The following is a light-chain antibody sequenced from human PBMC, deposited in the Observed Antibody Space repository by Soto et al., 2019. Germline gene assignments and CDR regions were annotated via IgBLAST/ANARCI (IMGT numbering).Light chain of an antibody. CDR2: DAF. J-gene: IGKJ4*01. CDR1: ENVKNR. Sequence: EKVMTQSPATLSVSPGERATLSCRASENVKNRLAWYQQKPGQAPRLLIYDAFTRATGIPARFRGSASGTEFTLTISSLQSEDFAVYYCQQYDDWPLTLGGGTKVEIK. CDR3: QQYDDWPLT. V-gene: IGKV3-15*01.